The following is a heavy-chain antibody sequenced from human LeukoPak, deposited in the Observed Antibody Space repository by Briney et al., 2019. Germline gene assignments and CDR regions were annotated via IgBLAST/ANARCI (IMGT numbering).Heavy chain of an antibody. Sequence: GGFLRLSCAASGFTFSTYAMNWVRQAPGKGLEWVSAISGSGGSTYYADSVKGRFTISRDNSKNTLYLQMNSLRAEDTAVYYCAKGPYYDILTGYFSNPWGQGTLVTVSS. CDR3: AKGPYYDILTGYFSNP. J-gene: IGHJ5*02. CDR2: ISGSGGST. CDR1: GFTFSTYA. D-gene: IGHD3-9*01. V-gene: IGHV3-23*01.